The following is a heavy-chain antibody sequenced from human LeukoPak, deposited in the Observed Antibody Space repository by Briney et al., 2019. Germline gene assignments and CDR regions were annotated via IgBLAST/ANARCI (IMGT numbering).Heavy chain of an antibody. CDR1: GFTFSSYW. CDR3: AKDHHYYDSSGYLFYFDY. Sequence: GGSLRLSCEASGFTFSSYWMSWVRQAPGKGLEWVANIKTDGSEKYYVDSVKGRFTISRDNSKNTLYLQMNSLRAEDTAVYYCAKDHHYYDSSGYLFYFDYWGQGTLVTVSS. V-gene: IGHV3-7*03. CDR2: IKTDGSEK. J-gene: IGHJ4*02. D-gene: IGHD3-22*01.